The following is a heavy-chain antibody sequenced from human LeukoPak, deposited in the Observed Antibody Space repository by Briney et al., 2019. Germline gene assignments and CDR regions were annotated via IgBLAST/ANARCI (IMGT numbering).Heavy chain of an antibody. CDR2: IYPGDSHT. CDR3: ATLKGGGDTEIDY. J-gene: IGHJ4*02. D-gene: IGHD3-10*01. Sequence: GESLQISCKGSGYSFTSYWIGWVRQMPGKGLEWMGIIYPGDSHTTYSPSFQGQVTISADKSISTAYLQWSSLKASDTATYYCATLKGGGDTEIDYWGQGTLVTVSS. V-gene: IGHV5-51*01. CDR1: GYSFTSYW.